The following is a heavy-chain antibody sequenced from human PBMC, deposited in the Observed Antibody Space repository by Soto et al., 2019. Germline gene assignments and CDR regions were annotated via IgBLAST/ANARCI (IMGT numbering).Heavy chain of an antibody. Sequence: EVQLVESGGGLVKPGGSLRLSCAASGFTFSNAWMNWVRQAPGKGLEWVGRIKSKTDGGTTDYAAPVKGRFTISRDNSKNTLYLQMNSLKTDDTVVYYCTTDHEGYDFWSGYYQYGMDVWGQGTTVTVSS. CDR2: IKSKTDGGTT. CDR1: GFTFSNAW. V-gene: IGHV3-15*07. D-gene: IGHD3-3*01. J-gene: IGHJ6*02. CDR3: TTDHEGYDFWSGYYQYGMDV.